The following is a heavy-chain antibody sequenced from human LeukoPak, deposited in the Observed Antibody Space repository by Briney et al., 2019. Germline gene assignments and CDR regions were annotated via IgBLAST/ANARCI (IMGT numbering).Heavy chain of an antibody. CDR3: AKVTRPLLRFLEWTIDY. Sequence: GGSLRLSCAASGFTFSSYAMSWVRQAPGKGLEWVSAISGSGGSTYYADSVKGRFTISRGNSKNTLYLQMNSLRAEDTAVYYCAKVTRPLLRFLEWTIDYWGQGTLVTVSS. D-gene: IGHD3-3*01. CDR1: GFTFSSYA. V-gene: IGHV3-23*01. J-gene: IGHJ4*02. CDR2: ISGSGGST.